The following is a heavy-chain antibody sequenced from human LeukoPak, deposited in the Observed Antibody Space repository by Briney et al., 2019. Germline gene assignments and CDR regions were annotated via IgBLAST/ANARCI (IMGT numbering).Heavy chain of an antibody. CDR2: TSDAGTVT. Sequence: PGGSLRLSCAASGFTFSSYGMHWVRKAPGKGLEWVSSTSDAGTVTYYGDSVKGRFTFSRDNSRYTPYLQMNSLKAEDTAVYYCAKISLHGSQTDYWGQGTLVTVSS. V-gene: IGHV3-23*01. D-gene: IGHD3-10*01. CDR1: GFTFSSYG. J-gene: IGHJ4*02. CDR3: AKISLHGSQTDY.